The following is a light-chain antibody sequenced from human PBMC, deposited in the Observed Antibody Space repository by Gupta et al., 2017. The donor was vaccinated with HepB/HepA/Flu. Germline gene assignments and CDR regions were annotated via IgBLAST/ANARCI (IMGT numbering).Light chain of an antibody. J-gene: IGKJ2*01. CDR1: QSVSSSY. V-gene: IGKV3-20*01. CDR3: QQYGSSPLYT. Sequence: VLTQSPGTLSLSPGERATLSCSASQSVSSSYLSWYQQKPGQAPRLLIDGASSRATGIPDRFSGSGAGTDFTLTISRLEPEDVAVYYCQQYGSSPLYTFGQGTKLEIK. CDR2: GAS.